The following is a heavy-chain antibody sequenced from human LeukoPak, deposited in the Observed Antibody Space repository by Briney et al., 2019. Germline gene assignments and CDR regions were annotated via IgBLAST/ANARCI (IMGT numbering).Heavy chain of an antibody. CDR1: GYTLTELS. D-gene: IGHD5-12*01. Sequence: ASVKVSCKVSGYTLTELSMHWVRQAPGKGLEWMGGFDPEDGETIYAQKFQGRVTMTEDTSTDTAYMELSSLRSEDTAVYYCATEGWLRLPPWPRWAFFWGQGTLVTVSS. V-gene: IGHV1-24*01. CDR3: ATEGWLRLPPWPRWAFF. CDR2: FDPEDGET. J-gene: IGHJ4*02.